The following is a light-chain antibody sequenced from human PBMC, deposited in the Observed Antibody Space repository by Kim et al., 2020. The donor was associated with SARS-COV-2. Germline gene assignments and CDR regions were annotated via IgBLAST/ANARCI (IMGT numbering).Light chain of an antibody. CDR2: EVT. J-gene: IGLJ1*01. Sequence: QAVTNYVTGISSDAGGFRCVSWYQQHPGKAPKLMIYEVTKRLSGDPARFSGAKSGNSDSLTVSGLQAEDEADYYCSSSAGNNNLRVFGTGTKVTVL. V-gene: IGLV2-8*01. CDR3: SSSAGNNNLRV. CDR1: SSDAGGFRC.